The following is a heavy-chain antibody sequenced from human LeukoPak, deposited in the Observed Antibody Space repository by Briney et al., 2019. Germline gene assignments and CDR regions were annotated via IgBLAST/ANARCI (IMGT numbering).Heavy chain of an antibody. CDR3: ARDIDSRFDS. Sequence: GESLQISCKGSGFSFTSSWIGWVRQMPGKGLEWMGIIYPADSDTRYSPSFQGQVTISADTSINTAYLQWSSLKASDTAMYYCARDIDSRFDSWGQGTLVTVSS. J-gene: IGHJ4*02. V-gene: IGHV5-51*01. D-gene: IGHD3-22*01. CDR1: GFSFTSSW. CDR2: IYPADSDT.